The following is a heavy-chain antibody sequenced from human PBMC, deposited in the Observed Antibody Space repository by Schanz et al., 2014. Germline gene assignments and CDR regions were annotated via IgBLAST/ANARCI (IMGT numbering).Heavy chain of an antibody. D-gene: IGHD1-26*01. J-gene: IGHJ4*02. CDR2: VYYSGGS. CDR3: ARPNSASYRIYYFDY. Sequence: QVQLVESGGGLVKPGGSLRLSCAASGFTFSDYYMSWIRQAPGKGLEWIGSVYYSGGSYYNPSLKTRVTMSVDTSKNQFSLRLSSVTAADTAVYYCARPNSASYRIYYFDYWGQGTLVTVSS. V-gene: IGHV4-38-2*01. CDR1: GFTFSDYY.